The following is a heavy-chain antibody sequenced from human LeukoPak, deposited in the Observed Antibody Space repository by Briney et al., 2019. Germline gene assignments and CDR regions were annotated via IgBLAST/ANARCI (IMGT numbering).Heavy chain of an antibody. CDR1: GFTVSSNY. CDR2: LYSDVTT. D-gene: IGHD3-22*01. Sequence: AGSLTLSCAASGFTVSSNYMIWVRQAPGKGLDWVSVLYSDVTTYYADSVKGRFIISRDNSRNTLSLQMHSLRAEDTAVYYCARRENNGYYLSWGQGTLVTVPS. CDR3: ARRENNGYYLS. V-gene: IGHV3-53*01. J-gene: IGHJ5*02.